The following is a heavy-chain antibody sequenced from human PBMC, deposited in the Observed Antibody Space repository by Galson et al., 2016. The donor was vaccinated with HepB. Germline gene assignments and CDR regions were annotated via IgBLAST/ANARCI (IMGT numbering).Heavy chain of an antibody. CDR3: AAGMLTGYHPPPRGDWYFHL. Sequence: TLSLTCNVSGGSISSGAHYWSWIRQHPGKGLEWIGYIYYTGRTQYSPSLKSRFSISIDTSKNQFSLKLSSLTAADTAVYYCAAGMLTGYHPPPRGDWYFHLWGRGTLVTVSS. J-gene: IGHJ2*01. V-gene: IGHV4-31*03. CDR1: GGSISSGAHY. D-gene: IGHD3-9*01. CDR2: IYYTGRT.